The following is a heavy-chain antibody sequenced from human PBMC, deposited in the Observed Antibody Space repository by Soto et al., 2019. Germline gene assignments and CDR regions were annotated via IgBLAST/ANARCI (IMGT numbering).Heavy chain of an antibody. Sequence: SETLSVTWSVSGGSISRGGYHWSWIRQDPGKGLEWIGYIHYNGITYYNPSLKSRVIISVDTSKNQFSLKVTSVTAADTAVYYFARYSGGYDLIVYWGQGTLVTVSS. J-gene: IGHJ4*02. CDR2: IHYNGIT. CDR3: ARYSGGYDLIVY. CDR1: GGSISRGGYH. D-gene: IGHD5-12*01. V-gene: IGHV4-31*02.